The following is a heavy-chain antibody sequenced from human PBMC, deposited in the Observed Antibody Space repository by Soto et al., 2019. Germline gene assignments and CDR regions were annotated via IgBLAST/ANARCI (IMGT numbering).Heavy chain of an antibody. CDR3: ARARRLENWFDA. CDR2: INSDGNT. J-gene: IGHJ5*02. D-gene: IGHD5-12*01. Sequence: KPAETLCLTCTVYVGSLFVEYCTWIRQPAGGGLEWIGRINSDGNTNYSPSLKSRVTMSVDPSRKHFSLNLTSVTAADTASYFCARARRLENWFDAWGQGIRSPSPQ. V-gene: IGHV4-4*07. CDR1: VGSLFVEY.